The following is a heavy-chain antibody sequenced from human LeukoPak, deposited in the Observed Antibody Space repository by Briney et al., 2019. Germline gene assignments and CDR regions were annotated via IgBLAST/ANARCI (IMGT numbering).Heavy chain of an antibody. Sequence: GGSLRLSCAASGFTFSSYSMNWVRQAPGKGLEWVSSISSSSSYIYYADSVKGRFTISRDNAKNSLYLQMNSLRAEDTAVYYCARDRISPLGYCSSTSCYSVDAFDIWGQGTMVTVSS. CDR2: ISSSSSYI. V-gene: IGHV3-21*01. D-gene: IGHD2-2*01. CDR3: ARDRISPLGYCSSTSCYSVDAFDI. J-gene: IGHJ3*02. CDR1: GFTFSSYS.